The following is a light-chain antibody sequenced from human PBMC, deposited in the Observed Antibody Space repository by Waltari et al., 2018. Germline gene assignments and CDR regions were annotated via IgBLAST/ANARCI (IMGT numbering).Light chain of an antibody. CDR1: QSVRTY. J-gene: IGKJ4*01. CDR3: QQRRNWPLT. V-gene: IGKV3-11*01. Sequence: EIVLIQSPAILSFSPGARATLSCRASQSVRTYLAWYQQRPGQSPRLLIYDTSYRATGIPARFSGSGSETDFTLTISSLQPEDFAVYYCQQRRNWPLTFGGGTRVQI. CDR2: DTS.